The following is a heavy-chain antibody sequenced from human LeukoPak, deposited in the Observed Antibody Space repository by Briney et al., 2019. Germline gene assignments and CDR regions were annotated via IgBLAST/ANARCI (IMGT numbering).Heavy chain of an antibody. J-gene: IGHJ4*02. Sequence: GASVKVSCKASGGTFSSYAISWVRQAPGQGLEWMGGIIPIFGTANYAQKFQGRVTITADESTSTAYMELSSLRSEDTAVYYCARVSSIAAAGFDYWAREPWSPSPQ. CDR2: IIPIFGTA. CDR1: GGTFSSYA. V-gene: IGHV1-69*13. D-gene: IGHD6-13*01. CDR3: ARVSSIAAAGFDY.